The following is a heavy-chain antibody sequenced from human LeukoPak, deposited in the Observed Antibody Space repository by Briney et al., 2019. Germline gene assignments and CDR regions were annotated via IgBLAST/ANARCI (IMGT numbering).Heavy chain of an antibody. CDR3: ARGDSVVPATTIDY. CDR1: GYTFTSYD. Sequence: ASVKVSCKASGYTFTSYDINWVRQATGQGLEWMGWMNPNSGNTGYAQKLQGRVTMTTDTSTSTAYMELSSLRSEDTAVYYCARGDSVVPATTIDYWGQGTLVTVSS. D-gene: IGHD2-2*01. V-gene: IGHV1-8*01. J-gene: IGHJ4*02. CDR2: MNPNSGNT.